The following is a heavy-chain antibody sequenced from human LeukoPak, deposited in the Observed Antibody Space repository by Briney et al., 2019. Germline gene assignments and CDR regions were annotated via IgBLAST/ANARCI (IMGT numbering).Heavy chain of an antibody. D-gene: IGHD6-19*01. V-gene: IGHV3-66*01. J-gene: IGHJ4*02. CDR3: ARAMQWLAFNY. CDR1: GFTVSSNY. Sequence: PGGSLRLSCAASGFTVSSNYMSWVRQAPGKGLEWVSVIYSGGSTYYADSVKGRFTISRDNSKNTLYLQMNSLRAEDTAVYYCARAMQWLAFNYWGQGTLVTVSS. CDR2: IYSGGST.